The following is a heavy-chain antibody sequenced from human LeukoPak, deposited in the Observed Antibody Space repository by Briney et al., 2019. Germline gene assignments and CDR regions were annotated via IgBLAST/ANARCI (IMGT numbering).Heavy chain of an antibody. Sequence: PSETLSLTCSVSGGSVSSYYWNWIRQPPGKGLEWIGFFYHSGGTHYNPSLKSRVTISLDTSKSQVSLNLNSVTAADTAVYYCARGYRRGWKGRVAFDPWGQGTLVTVSS. CDR1: GGSVSSYY. D-gene: IGHD6-19*01. CDR2: FYHSGGT. J-gene: IGHJ5*02. CDR3: ARGYRRGWKGRVAFDP. V-gene: IGHV4-59*02.